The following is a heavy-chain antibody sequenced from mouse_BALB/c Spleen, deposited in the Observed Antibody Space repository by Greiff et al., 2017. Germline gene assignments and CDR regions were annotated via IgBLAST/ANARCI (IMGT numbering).Heavy chain of an antibody. V-gene: IGHV5-17*02. CDR3: ARSLGQGAWFAY. Sequence: EVKLLESGGGLVQPGGSRKLSCAASGFTFSSFGMHWVRQAPEKGLEWVAYISSGSSTIYYADTVKGRFTISRDNPKNTLFLQMTSLRSEDTAMYYCARSLGQGAWFAYWGQGTLVTVSA. J-gene: IGHJ3*01. D-gene: IGHD3-3*01. CDR1: GFTFSSFG. CDR2: ISSGSSTI.